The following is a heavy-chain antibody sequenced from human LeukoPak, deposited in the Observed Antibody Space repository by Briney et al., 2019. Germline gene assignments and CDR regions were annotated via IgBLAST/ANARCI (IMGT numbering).Heavy chain of an antibody. V-gene: IGHV4-34*01. CDR3: ARGSLELVLYYYYYYMDV. J-gene: IGHJ6*03. D-gene: IGHD6-6*01. CDR1: GGSFSGYY. CDR2: INHSGST. Sequence: KTSETLSLTCAVYGGSFSGYYWSWIRQPPGKGLEWIGEINHSGSTNYNPSLKSRVTISVDTSKNQFSLKLSSVTAADTAVYYCARGSLELVLYYYYYYMDVWGKGTTVTVSS.